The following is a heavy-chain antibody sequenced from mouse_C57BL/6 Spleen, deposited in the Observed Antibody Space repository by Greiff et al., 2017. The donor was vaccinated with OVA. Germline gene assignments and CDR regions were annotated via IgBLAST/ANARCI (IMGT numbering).Heavy chain of an antibody. CDR3: TRTITTEYYFDY. J-gene: IGHJ2*01. CDR2: IDPETGGT. V-gene: IGHV1-15*01. CDR1: GYTFTDYE. D-gene: IGHD1-1*01. Sequence: QVQLKQSGAELVRPGASVTLSCKASGYTFTDYEMHWVKQTPVHGLEWIGAIDPETGGTAYNQKFKGKAILTADKSSSTAYMELRSLTSEDSAVYYCTRTITTEYYFDYWGQGTTLTVSS.